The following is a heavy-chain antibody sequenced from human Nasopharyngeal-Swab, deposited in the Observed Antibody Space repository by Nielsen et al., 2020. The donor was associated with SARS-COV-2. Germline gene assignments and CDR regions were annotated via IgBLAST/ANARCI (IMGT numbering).Heavy chain of an antibody. CDR2: ISSVGSII. J-gene: IGHJ4*02. CDR3: ARDLDWAGFGSVDY. D-gene: IGHD3-10*01. Sequence: GGSLRLSCAASGFTFSYYNMHWVRQAPGKGLEWVSYISSVGSIIYYADSVKGRFTISRDNAKNSTFLQMNSLRDEDTAVHYCARDLDWAGFGSVDYWGQGALVTVSS. CDR1: GFTFSYYN. V-gene: IGHV3-48*02.